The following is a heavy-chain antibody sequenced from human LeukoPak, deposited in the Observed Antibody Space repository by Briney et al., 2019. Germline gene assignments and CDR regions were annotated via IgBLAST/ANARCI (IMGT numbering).Heavy chain of an antibody. CDR1: GYTFTSYY. V-gene: IGHV1-46*01. Sequence: GASVKVSCKASGYTFTSYYMHWVRQAPGQGLEWMGIINPSGGSTSYAQKFQGRVTMTRDMSTSTVYMELSSLRSEDTAVYYCATYRLGELSHYYYYMDVWGKGTTVTVSS. CDR2: INPSGGST. CDR3: ATYRLGELSHYYYYMDV. J-gene: IGHJ6*03. D-gene: IGHD3-16*02.